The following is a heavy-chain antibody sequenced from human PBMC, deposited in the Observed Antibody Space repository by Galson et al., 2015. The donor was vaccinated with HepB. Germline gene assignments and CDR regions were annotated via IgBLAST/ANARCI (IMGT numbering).Heavy chain of an antibody. Sequence: SLRLSCAASGFTFSSYSMNWVRQAPGKGLEWVSSISSSSSYIYYADSVKGRFTISRDNAKNSLYLQMNSLRAEDTAVYYCARDQYYDFWSGYYTHYYYYGMDVWGQGTTVTVSS. J-gene: IGHJ6*02. D-gene: IGHD3-3*01. V-gene: IGHV3-21*01. CDR3: ARDQYYDFWSGYYTHYYYYGMDV. CDR2: ISSSSSYI. CDR1: GFTFSSYS.